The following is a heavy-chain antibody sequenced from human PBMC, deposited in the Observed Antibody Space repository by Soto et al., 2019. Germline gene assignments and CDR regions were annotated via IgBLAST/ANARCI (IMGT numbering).Heavy chain of an antibody. CDR1: GGSFSGHS. Sequence: PSETLSLTCAVYGGSFSGHSWTWIRQSPGKGLEWIGDINHSGRVNYSPSLKSRVTISLDTSKNQFSLTRSAVPAAGAAMYYCSTRAYDTNGYYRFDPWGQGTLVTVSS. D-gene: IGHD3-22*01. CDR2: INHSGRV. J-gene: IGHJ5*01. V-gene: IGHV4-34*01. CDR3: STRAYDTNGYYRFDP.